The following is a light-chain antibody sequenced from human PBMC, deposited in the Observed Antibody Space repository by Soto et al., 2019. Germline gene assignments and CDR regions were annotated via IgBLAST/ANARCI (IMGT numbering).Light chain of an antibody. Sequence: IHMTQSPSTLPASVGDRVTITCRASQSISNWLAWYQQKPGKAPNLLISVASTLQSGVPSRFSGSGSGTEFTLTISSLQPEDSATYYCQQLDSMPITFGQGTKVHIK. J-gene: IGKJ1*01. CDR2: VAS. CDR3: QQLDSMPIT. CDR1: QSISNW. V-gene: IGKV1-5*01.